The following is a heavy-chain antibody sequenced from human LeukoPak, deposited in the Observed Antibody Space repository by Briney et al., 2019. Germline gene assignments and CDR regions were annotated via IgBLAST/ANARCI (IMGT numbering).Heavy chain of an antibody. V-gene: IGHV3-7*01. Sequence: GGSLRLSCAASGSTFSNAWMSWVRQAPGKGLEWLANIKEDGSDKYYVDSVKGRFTISRDNAKNSLYLQMNNLRVEDTAVYYCARAGYTSGYDYWGQGTLVTVSS. CDR2: IKEDGSDK. CDR3: ARAGYTSGYDY. D-gene: IGHD6-19*01. J-gene: IGHJ4*02. CDR1: GSTFSNAW.